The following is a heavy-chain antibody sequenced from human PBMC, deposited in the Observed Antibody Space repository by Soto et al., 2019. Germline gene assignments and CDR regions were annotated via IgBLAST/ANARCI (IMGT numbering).Heavy chain of an antibody. D-gene: IGHD2-21*02. CDR1: GFTVSSHY. J-gene: IGHJ4*02. V-gene: IGHV3-53*04. Sequence: EVQLVESGGDLVQPGGSLRLSCAASGFTVSSHYINWVRQAPGKGLQWVSLLYSGGSTYYTGSVTGRFTISRDNSKNTVYLQMNRLRTEDTGVYYCAAAIYGDWPLDYWGQGTLVTVSS. CDR2: LYSGGST. CDR3: AAAIYGDWPLDY.